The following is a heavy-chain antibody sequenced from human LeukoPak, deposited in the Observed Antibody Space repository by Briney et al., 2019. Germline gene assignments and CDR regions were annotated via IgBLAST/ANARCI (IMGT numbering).Heavy chain of an antibody. Sequence: GSLRLSCAASGFTFSSYSMNWVRQAPGKGLEWVSSISSSSSYIYYADSVKGRFTISRDNAKNSLYLQMNSLRAEDTAVYYCARGEAGYCSSTSCYMGYYYYYGMDVWGQGTTVTVS. CDR2: ISSSSSYI. CDR3: ARGEAGYCSSTSCYMGYYYYYGMDV. V-gene: IGHV3-21*01. D-gene: IGHD2-2*02. J-gene: IGHJ6*02. CDR1: GFTFSSYS.